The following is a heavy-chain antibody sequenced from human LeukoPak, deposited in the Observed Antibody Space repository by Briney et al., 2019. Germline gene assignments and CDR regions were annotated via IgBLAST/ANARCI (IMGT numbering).Heavy chain of an antibody. CDR1: GYTFSDHY. CDR2: TRNKANNYAT. J-gene: IGHJ4*02. D-gene: IGHD1-14*01. V-gene: IGHV3-72*01. CDR3: ARKTGDC. Sequence: GGSLRLSCAASGYTFSDHYIDWVRQAPGKGLEWVGQTRNKANNYATEYAASVKGRFTISRDDSRNSVYLQMNSLRVEDTAVYYCARKTGDCWGQGTLVIVSS.